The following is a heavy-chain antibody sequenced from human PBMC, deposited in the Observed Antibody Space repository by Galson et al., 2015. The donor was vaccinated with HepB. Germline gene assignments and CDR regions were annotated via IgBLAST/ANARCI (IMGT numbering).Heavy chain of an antibody. CDR2: IKQDGSEK. D-gene: IGHD6-19*01. Sequence: SLRLSCAASGFTFSSYWMSWVRQAPGKGLEWVANIKQDGSEKYYVDSVKGRFTISRDNAKNSLYLQMNSLRAEDTAVYYCARDLAVAGEGYYYYYGMDVWGQGTTVTVSS. J-gene: IGHJ6*02. CDR1: GFTFSSYW. CDR3: ARDLAVAGEGYYYYYGMDV. V-gene: IGHV3-7*01.